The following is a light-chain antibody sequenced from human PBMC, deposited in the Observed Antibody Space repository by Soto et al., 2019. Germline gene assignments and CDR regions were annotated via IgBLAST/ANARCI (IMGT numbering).Light chain of an antibody. J-gene: IGLJ1*01. Sequence: QSVPTQPPSVSGAPGQRVTISCTGSSSNIGAGYDVHWYQQRPGTAPKLPIFGNTNRPSGVPDRFSGSKSGTSASLAITGLQAEDEGDYYCQSYDSTLSARYVFGTGTKVTVL. CDR2: GNT. V-gene: IGLV1-40*01. CDR3: QSYDSTLSARYV. CDR1: SSNIGAGYD.